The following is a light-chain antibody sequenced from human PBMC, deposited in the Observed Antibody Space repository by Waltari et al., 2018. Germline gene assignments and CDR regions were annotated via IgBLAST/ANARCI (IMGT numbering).Light chain of an antibody. J-gene: IGKJ1*01. Sequence: EIVLTQSPGTLSLSPGERATLSCRASQSVSSSFLAWYQQKPGKAPRLLIYGASSRATGIPDRFSGSASGTDFTLTISRLEPEDFAVFYCQHYGTFGQGTMVEIK. CDR1: QSVSSSF. CDR3: QHYGT. V-gene: IGKV3-20*01. CDR2: GAS.